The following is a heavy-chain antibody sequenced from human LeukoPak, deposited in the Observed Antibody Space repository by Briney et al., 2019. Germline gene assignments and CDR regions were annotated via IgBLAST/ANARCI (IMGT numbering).Heavy chain of an antibody. D-gene: IGHD3-22*01. CDR1: GFTFSSYA. J-gene: IGHJ4*02. CDR2: ISYDGSNK. Sequence: PGGSLRLSCAASGFTFSSYAMHWVRQAPGKGLEWVAVISYDGSNKYYADSVKGRFTISRDNSKNTLYLQMNSLRAEDTAVYYCARAEGSYYDSSGYNSDYWGQGTLVTVSS. V-gene: IGHV3-30*04. CDR3: ARAEGSYYDSSGYNSDY.